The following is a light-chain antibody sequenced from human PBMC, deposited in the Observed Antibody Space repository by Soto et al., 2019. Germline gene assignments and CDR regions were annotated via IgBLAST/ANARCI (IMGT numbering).Light chain of an antibody. Sequence: DIQMTQSPSSLSASVGDRVTITCRASQTISRYLNWYQQKPGKAPKFLIYGASSLQSGVPSMFSGSESGTYFTLTISSLQPEDFATYFCQQSYSTPPTFGGGTRVEIK. V-gene: IGKV1-39*01. CDR3: QQSYSTPPT. J-gene: IGKJ4*01. CDR2: GAS. CDR1: QTISRY.